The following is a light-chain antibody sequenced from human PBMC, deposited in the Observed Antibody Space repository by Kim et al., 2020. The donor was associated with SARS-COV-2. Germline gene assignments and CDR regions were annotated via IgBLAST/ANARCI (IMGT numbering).Light chain of an antibody. V-gene: IGKV1-27*01. CDR3: QKYDSAPLT. Sequence: DIQMTQSPSSLSASVGDRVTITCRASQGISSRLAWYQQKPGKVPKLLIYAASTLLSGVPSRFSGSGSGTDFTLTINSLQPEDVASYYCQKYDSAPLTFGGGTKVDIK. CDR1: QGISSR. J-gene: IGKJ4*01. CDR2: AAS.